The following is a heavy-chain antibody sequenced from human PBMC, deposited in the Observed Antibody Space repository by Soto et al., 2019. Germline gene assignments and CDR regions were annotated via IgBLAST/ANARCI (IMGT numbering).Heavy chain of an antibody. CDR1: GFPFSSSW. CDR3: AKDAF. J-gene: IGHJ4*02. Sequence: GGSLRLSCAASGFPFSSSWMSWVRQAPGKGLEWVASIKGDGSEIYYVDSVKGRFTISRDNAKNSLYLQMNSLRAEDTAVFYCAKDAFWGQGTLVTVSS. CDR2: IKGDGSEI. V-gene: IGHV3-7*01.